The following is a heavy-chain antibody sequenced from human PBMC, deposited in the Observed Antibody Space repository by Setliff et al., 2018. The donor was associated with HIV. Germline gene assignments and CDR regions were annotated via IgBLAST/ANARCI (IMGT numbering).Heavy chain of an antibody. J-gene: IGHJ4*02. D-gene: IGHD1-1*01. V-gene: IGHV3-7*05. Sequence: GGSLRLSCVASGFTFRSYWMSWVRQAPGKRPEWVANIKDDGRDKFYLDSVKGRFTISRDNAKNSVYLQMHSLRVEDTAFYYCARDKRDDNFLTSRISSVFDFWGEGTLVTVSS. CDR1: GFTFRSYW. CDR3: ARDKRDDNFLTSRISSVFDF. CDR2: IKDDGRDK.